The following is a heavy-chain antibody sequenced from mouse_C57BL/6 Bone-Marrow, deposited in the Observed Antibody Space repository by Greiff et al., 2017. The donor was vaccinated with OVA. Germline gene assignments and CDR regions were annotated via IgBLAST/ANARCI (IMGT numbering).Heavy chain of an antibody. V-gene: IGHV1-4*01. Sequence: VQLQQSGAELARPGASVKMSCKASGYTFTSYTMHWVKQRPGQGLEWIGYINPSSGYTKYNQKFKDKATLTADKSSSTAYMQLSSLTSEDSAVYYCARGTIYYDYDGDPLFDYWGQGTTLTVSS. CDR3: ARGTIYYDYDGDPLFDY. CDR1: GYTFTSYT. J-gene: IGHJ2*01. D-gene: IGHD2-4*01. CDR2: INPSSGYT.